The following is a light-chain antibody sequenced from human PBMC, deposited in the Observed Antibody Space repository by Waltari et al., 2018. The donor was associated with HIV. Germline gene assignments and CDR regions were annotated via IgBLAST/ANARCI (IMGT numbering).Light chain of an antibody. CDR1: FGSVSTSYY. J-gene: IGLJ3*02. V-gene: IGLV8-61*01. CDR3: VLFMGNGIWV. Sequence: QTVVTQEPSFSVSPGGTVTLTCGLSFGSVSTSYYPSWYQQTPGQAPRTLIYSTNTRSSGVPDRFSGSILGNKAALTITGAQAYDESDYYCVLFMGNGIWVFGGGTKLTVL. CDR2: STN.